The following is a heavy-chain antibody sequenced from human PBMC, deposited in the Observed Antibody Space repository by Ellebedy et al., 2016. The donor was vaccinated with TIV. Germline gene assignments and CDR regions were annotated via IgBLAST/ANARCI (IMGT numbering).Heavy chain of an antibody. V-gene: IGHV1-46*01. CDR3: ARDATPSNVGMATILGWFDP. CDR2: INPSGGST. J-gene: IGHJ5*02. Sequence: ASVKVSXKASGYTFTSYYMHWVRQAPGQGLEWMGIINPSGGSTRYAQKFQGRVTMTRDTSTSTVYMELSSLRSEDTAVYYCARDATPSNVGMATILGWFDPWGQGTLVTVSS. CDR1: GYTFTSYY. D-gene: IGHD5-24*01.